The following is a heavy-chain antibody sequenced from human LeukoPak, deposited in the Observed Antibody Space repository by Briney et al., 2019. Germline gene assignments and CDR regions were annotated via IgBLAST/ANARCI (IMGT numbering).Heavy chain of an antibody. CDR2: ISGSGGGT. Sequence: GGSLRLSCAASGFSSGTFGLRWVRQAPGKGLEWVSGISGSGGGTYYADSVKGRFAISRDNSKNTLSLQMNSLRAEDTAVYYCAKDGYCSSTSCYPAPYWGQGTLVTVSS. CDR1: GFSSGTFG. D-gene: IGHD2-2*01. V-gene: IGHV3-23*01. J-gene: IGHJ4*02. CDR3: AKDGYCSSTSCYPAPY.